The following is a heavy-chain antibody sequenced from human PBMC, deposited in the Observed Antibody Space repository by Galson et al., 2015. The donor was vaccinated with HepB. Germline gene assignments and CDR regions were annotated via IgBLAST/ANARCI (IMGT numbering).Heavy chain of an antibody. CDR2: ISGSTGRI. Sequence: SLRLSCAASGFSFTTYAMTWVRQAPGKGLEWVSTISGSTGRIYYADSVKGRFTISRDNSRDMLYLQMNSLRADDTALYYCARLAYCADDCYSANYFGMDVWGQGTTVTVSS. D-gene: IGHD2-21*02. V-gene: IGHV3-23*01. CDR3: ARLAYCADDCYSANYFGMDV. J-gene: IGHJ6*02. CDR1: GFSFTTYA.